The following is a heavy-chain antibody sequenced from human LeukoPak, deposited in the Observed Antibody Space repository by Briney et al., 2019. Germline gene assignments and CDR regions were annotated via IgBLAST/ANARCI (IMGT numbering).Heavy chain of an antibody. D-gene: IGHD3-22*01. V-gene: IGHV4-61*02. CDR3: AEGDSSGFDY. Sequence: SQTLSLTCTVSGGSINSGSYYWSWIRQPAGKGLEWIGRIYTSGSTNYNPSLKSRVTISVDTSKNQFSLKLNSVTPEDTAVYYCAEGDSSGFDYWGQGTLVTVSS. J-gene: IGHJ4*02. CDR1: GGSINSGSYY. CDR2: IYTSGST.